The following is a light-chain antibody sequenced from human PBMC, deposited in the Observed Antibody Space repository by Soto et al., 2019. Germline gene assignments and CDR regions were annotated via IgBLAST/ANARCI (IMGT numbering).Light chain of an antibody. CDR1: QSLLHSNGYNY. Sequence: DIVMTQSPLSLPVTPGEPASISCRSSQSLLHSNGYNYLDWYLQKPGQSPQLLIYLGSNRASGVADRCSGGGSGADFTLKSSRVEAEDVGVYYCMQALQTRTFGQGTKLEIK. V-gene: IGKV2-28*01. CDR2: LGS. CDR3: MQALQTRT. J-gene: IGKJ2*01.